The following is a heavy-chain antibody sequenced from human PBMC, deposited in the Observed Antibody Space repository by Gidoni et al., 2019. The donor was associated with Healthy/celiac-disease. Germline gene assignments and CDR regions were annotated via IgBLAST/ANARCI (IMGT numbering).Heavy chain of an antibody. Sequence: EVQLVESGGVVVQPGGSLRLSCAASGFPFDDYAMRWVRQAPGKGLEWVSLISWDGGSTYYADSVKGRFTISRDNSKNSLYLQMNSLRAEDTALYYCAKDEGRKGYFDYWGQGTLVTVSS. CDR1: GFPFDDYA. D-gene: IGHD2-15*01. CDR2: ISWDGGST. V-gene: IGHV3-43D*03. CDR3: AKDEGRKGYFDY. J-gene: IGHJ4*02.